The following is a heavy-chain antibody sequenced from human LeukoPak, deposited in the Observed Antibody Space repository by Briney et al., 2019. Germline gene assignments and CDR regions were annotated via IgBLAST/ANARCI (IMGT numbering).Heavy chain of an antibody. CDR2: ITSSGTYI. V-gene: IGHV3-21*01. CDR1: GFTFTTYG. D-gene: IGHD1-26*01. J-gene: IGHJ6*03. Sequence: GGSLRLSCAASGFTFTTYGMHWVRQAPGKAMEWVSSITSSGTYIFYADSVKGRFTISRDNAKNSLYLQMDSLGPEDTAVYYCARDPYSGAYGNDYYYYMDVWGKGTTVTISS. CDR3: ARDPYSGAYGNDYYYYMDV.